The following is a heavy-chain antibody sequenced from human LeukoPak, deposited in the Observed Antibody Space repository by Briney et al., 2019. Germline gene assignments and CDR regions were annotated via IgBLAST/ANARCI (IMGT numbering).Heavy chain of an antibody. CDR3: ARFRGVVALPDY. CDR2: MNPKSGNT. Sequence: ASVKVSCKASGYTFTSYDINWVRQATGQGLEWMGWMNPKSGNTGYAQKFQGRVTMTRNPSISTAYMELSSLRYEDTAVYYCARFRGVVALPDYWGQGTLVTVSS. V-gene: IGHV1-8*01. D-gene: IGHD2-21*01. CDR1: GYTFTSYD. J-gene: IGHJ4*02.